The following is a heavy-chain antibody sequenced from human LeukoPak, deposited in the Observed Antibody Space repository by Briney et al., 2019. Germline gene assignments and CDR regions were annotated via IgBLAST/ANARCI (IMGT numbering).Heavy chain of an antibody. V-gene: IGHV3-23*01. CDR1: GFTFSNYA. CDR3: AKWELQTR. J-gene: IGHJ2*01. D-gene: IGHD1-26*01. CDR2: ITGGRST. Sequence: GGSLRLSCAPSGFTFSNYAMSWVRQAPGKGLEWVSGITGGRSTYYADSVKGRFTISRDNSENTMSMEMNSLRVEDTAVYYCAKWELQTRWGRGTLVTVSS.